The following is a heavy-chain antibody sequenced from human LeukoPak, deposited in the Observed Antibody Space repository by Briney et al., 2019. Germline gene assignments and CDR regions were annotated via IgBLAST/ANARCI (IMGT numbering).Heavy chain of an antibody. Sequence: ASVKVSCKASGYTFTGYYMHWVRQAPGQGLEWMGWINPNSGGTNYAQKFQGRVTMTRDTSISTAYMELSRLRSDDTAVYYCAREYCSNTSCYRRYYYYYYGMDVWGQGTTVTVSS. D-gene: IGHD2-2*01. CDR1: GYTFTGYY. CDR2: INPNSGGT. V-gene: IGHV1-2*02. CDR3: AREYCSNTSCYRRYYYYYYGMDV. J-gene: IGHJ6*02.